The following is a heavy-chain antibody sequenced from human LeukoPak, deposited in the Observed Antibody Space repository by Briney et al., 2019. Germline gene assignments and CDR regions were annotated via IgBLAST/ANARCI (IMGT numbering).Heavy chain of an antibody. CDR1: GGSISNYY. Sequence: PSETLSLTCTVSGGSISNYYWSWIRQPAGKGLEWIGRISASGNTNYNPSLKSRVTMSVDTSMNLFALKLSSVTAADTAVYYCARQGVATAIDYWGQGTLVTVSS. CDR2: ISASGNT. V-gene: IGHV4-4*07. D-gene: IGHD2-21*02. CDR3: ARQGVATAIDY. J-gene: IGHJ4*02.